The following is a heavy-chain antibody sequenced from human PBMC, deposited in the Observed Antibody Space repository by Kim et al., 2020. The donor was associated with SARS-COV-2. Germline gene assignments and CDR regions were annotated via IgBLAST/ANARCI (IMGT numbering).Heavy chain of an antibody. CDR2: IDGRGATT. D-gene: IGHD5-12*01. CDR1: GFTFLPSP. V-gene: IGHV3-23*01. Sequence: GGSLRLSCAASGFTFLPSPMSWVLQAPGKGLEWVSTIDGRGATTYYPGSVKGRFTISRDNSKNTLYLQMNNLRAEDTAVYFCAKSGQLDYWGQGTLVTVSS. J-gene: IGHJ4*02. CDR3: AKSGQLDY.